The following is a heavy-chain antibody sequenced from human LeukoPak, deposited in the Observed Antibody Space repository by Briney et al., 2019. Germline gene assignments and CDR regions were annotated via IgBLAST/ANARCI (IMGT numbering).Heavy chain of an antibody. D-gene: IGHD6-13*01. Sequence: SETLSLTCTVSGGSISSYYWSWIRQPPGKGLEWIGYIYYSGSTNYNPSLKSRVTISVDTSKNQFSLKRSAVTAADTAVYYCARGGAAADYGGQGTLVTVSA. CDR1: GGSISSYY. J-gene: IGHJ4*02. V-gene: IGHV4-59*01. CDR3: ARGGAAADY. CDR2: IYYSGST.